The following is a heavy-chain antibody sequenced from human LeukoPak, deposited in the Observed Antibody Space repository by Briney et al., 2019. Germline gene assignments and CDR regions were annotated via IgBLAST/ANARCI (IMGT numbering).Heavy chain of an antibody. CDR1: GGSISSYY. Sequence: KPSETLSLTCTVSGGSISSYYWSWIRQPPGKGLEWIGYIYYSGSTNYNPSLKSRVTISVDTSKNQFSLKLSSVTAADTAVYYCARVHGDYVVDYSDYWGQGTLVTASS. CDR2: IYYSGST. CDR3: ARVHGDYVVDYSDY. D-gene: IGHD4-17*01. J-gene: IGHJ4*02. V-gene: IGHV4-59*01.